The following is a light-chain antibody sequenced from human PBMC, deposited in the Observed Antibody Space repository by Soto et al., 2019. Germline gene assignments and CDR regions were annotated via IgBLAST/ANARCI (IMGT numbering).Light chain of an antibody. Sequence: DILLTQSPGNLSLSPGEGATLXCRASQSFSPSSVAWYQPRPGKSPRLLIYGASPMDTRIPDRFSGPGSGTDLTLIISRLEPEDFAVYYCQQFAGSFGGGTKVDIK. CDR2: GAS. CDR1: QSFSPSS. J-gene: IGKJ4*01. CDR3: QQFAGS. V-gene: IGKV3-20*01.